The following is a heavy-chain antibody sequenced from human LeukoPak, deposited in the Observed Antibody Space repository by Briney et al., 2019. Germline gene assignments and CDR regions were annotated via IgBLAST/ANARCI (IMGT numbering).Heavy chain of an antibody. CDR1: GFTFSTYA. CDR3: ARVNRLTGTHYYYMDV. V-gene: IGHV3-53*01. Sequence: PGGSLRLSCAASGFTFSTYAMSWVRQAPGKGLEWVSVIYGDGTTHYADSVKGRFTISRDSSKNTLYLQMTSLRDEDTAVFYCARVNRLTGTHYYYMDVWGKGTTVTVSS. D-gene: IGHD1-20*01. J-gene: IGHJ6*03. CDR2: IYGDGTT.